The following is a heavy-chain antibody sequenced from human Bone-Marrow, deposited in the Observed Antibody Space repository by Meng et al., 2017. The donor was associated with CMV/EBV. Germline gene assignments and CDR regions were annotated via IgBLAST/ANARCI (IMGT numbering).Heavy chain of an antibody. Sequence: GESLKISCAASGFTFSSYSMNWVRQAPGKGLEWVSSISSSSSYIYYADSVKGRFTISRDNYMNTVFLQMNSLRYADTAVYYCARHAYGDEYFLDYWGQGTRVTVSS. J-gene: IGHJ4*02. CDR3: ARHAYGDEYFLDY. V-gene: IGHV3-21*01. CDR2: ISSSSSYI. CDR1: GFTFSSYS. D-gene: IGHD4-17*01.